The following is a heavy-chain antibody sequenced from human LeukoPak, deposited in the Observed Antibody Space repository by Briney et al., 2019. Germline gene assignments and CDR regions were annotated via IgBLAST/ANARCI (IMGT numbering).Heavy chain of an antibody. D-gene: IGHD3-16*02. J-gene: IGHJ4*02. V-gene: IGHV1-2*02. CDR3: ARREGDYVWGSYRSWDY. CDR2: INPNSGGT. CDR1: GYTFTGYY. Sequence: ASVKVSCKASGYTFTGYYMHWVRQAPGQGLEWTGWINPNSGGTNYAQKFQGRVTMTRDTSISTAYMELSRLRSDDTAVYYCARREGDYVWGSYRSWDYWGQGTLVTVSS.